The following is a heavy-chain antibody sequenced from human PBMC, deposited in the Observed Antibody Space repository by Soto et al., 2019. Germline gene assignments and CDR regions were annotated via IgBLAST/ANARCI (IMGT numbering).Heavy chain of an antibody. J-gene: IGHJ4*02. CDR3: ARITMVGGVIITWDY. Sequence: QVQLVQSGAEVKKPGASVKVSCKASGYTFTSYGISWVRQAPGQGLEWMGWISAYNGNTNYAQKLQGRVTMTTDTSTSTAYMALRSLSSDDTAVYYWARITMVGGVIITWDYWGQGTLVTVSS. D-gene: IGHD3-10*01. CDR1: GYTFTSYG. CDR2: ISAYNGNT. V-gene: IGHV1-18*01.